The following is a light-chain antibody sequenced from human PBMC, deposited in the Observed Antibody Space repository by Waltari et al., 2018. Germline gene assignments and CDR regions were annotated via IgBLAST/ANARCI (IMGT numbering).Light chain of an antibody. CDR1: QSVSSAY. V-gene: IGKV3-20*01. CDR2: GAS. CDR3: QQYANSRLFA. Sequence: ELVLTQSPGTLSLSPGEGATLSCRASQSVSSAYLALYQQKPGQAPRLLIYGASTRATGIPDRFSGSGSGTDFTLTISRLEPEDFAVYYCQQYANSRLFAFGQGTKLEIK. J-gene: IGKJ2*01.